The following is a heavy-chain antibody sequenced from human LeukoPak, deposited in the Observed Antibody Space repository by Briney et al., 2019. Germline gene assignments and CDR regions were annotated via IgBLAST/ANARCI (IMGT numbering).Heavy chain of an antibody. D-gene: IGHD4-11*01. V-gene: IGHV3-21*01. Sequence: PGGSLRLSCAASGFTFSSYSMNWVRQAPGKGPEWVSSISSSSSYIYYADSVKGRFTISRDNAKNSLYLQMNSLRAEDTAVYYCARDEATVTPFDYWGQGTLVTVSS. CDR1: GFTFSSYS. J-gene: IGHJ4*02. CDR2: ISSSSSYI. CDR3: ARDEATVTPFDY.